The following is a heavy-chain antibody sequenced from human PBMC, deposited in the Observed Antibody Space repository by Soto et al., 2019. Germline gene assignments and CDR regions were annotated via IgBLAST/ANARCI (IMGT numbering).Heavy chain of an antibody. V-gene: IGHV1-18*04. CDR2: ISHNSGNT. Sequence: QVQLIQSGTEVKTPGASVKVSCKASGYTFTTFGISWVRQAPGQGLEWMGWISHNSGNTKYAQKFQGRLTMTTDTSAHTAYMELRSLRSDDTAIYFYEREPGVLRNRKGDFDFWGQGTQVIVSS. CDR3: EREPGVLRNRKGDFDF. D-gene: IGHD3-10*01. J-gene: IGHJ4*02. CDR1: GYTFTTFG.